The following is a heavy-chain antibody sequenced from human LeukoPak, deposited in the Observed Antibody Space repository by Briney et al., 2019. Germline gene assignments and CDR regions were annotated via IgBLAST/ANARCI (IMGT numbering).Heavy chain of an antibody. CDR3: ARCPRSDYGDYVSD. CDR2: IYYSGST. CDR1: GGSISSSSYY. D-gene: IGHD4-17*01. V-gene: IGHV4-39*01. Sequence: PSEALSLTCTVSGGSISSSSYYWGWIRQPPGKGLEWIGSIYYSGSTYYNPSLKSRVTISVDTSKNQFSLKLSSVTAADTAVYYCARCPRSDYGDYVSDWGQGTLVTVSS. J-gene: IGHJ4*02.